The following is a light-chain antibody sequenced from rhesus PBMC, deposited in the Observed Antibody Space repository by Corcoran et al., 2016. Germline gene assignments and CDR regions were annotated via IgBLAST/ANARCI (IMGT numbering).Light chain of an antibody. CDR2: KAS. CDR1: QSISNW. V-gene: IGKV1-22*01. CDR3: QPYSSSPFT. J-gene: IGKJ3*01. Sequence: DIQMTQSPSSLSASVGDTVTITCRASQSISNWLAWYQQKPGKAPKLLIYKASTLQSGVPSRCSGSGSGTDFTLTISSLTSEDFATYYCQPYSSSPFTFGPGTKLDIK.